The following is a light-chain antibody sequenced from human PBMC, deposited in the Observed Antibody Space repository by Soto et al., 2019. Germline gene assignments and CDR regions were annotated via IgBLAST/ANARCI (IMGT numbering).Light chain of an antibody. CDR3: QQYNNWPLLT. CDR1: QSVSSSY. CDR2: GTS. Sequence: IVFKQSPDTMSLSPGERAALSCRASQSVSSSYLAWDPQTPGQAQRLLSYGTSIRASGVPERFSGAASGTDFTLTINRLESEDSAVYFCQQYNNWPLLTFGGGTKVDIK. V-gene: IGKV3-20*01. J-gene: IGKJ4*01.